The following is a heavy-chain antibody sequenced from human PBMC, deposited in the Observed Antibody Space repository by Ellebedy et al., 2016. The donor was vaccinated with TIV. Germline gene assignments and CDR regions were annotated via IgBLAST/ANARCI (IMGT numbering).Heavy chain of an antibody. CDR1: GGSISSSY. Sequence: MPSETLSLTCTVSGGSISSSYWNWIRQAPGKGLEWIGYIHHSGSTNYNPSLNSRVTISMDTSKNQFSLELSSVTAADAAVYYCARRQITERTISEYNWVDPWGQGTLVTVSS. V-gene: IGHV4-59*08. D-gene: IGHD1-20*01. CDR2: IHHSGST. CDR3: ARRQITERTISEYNWVDP. J-gene: IGHJ5*02.